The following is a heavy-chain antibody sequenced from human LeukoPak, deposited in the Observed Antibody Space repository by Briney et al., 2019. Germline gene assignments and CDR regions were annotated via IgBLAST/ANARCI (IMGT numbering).Heavy chain of an antibody. D-gene: IGHD1/OR15-1a*01. CDR3: ASEDQSFLGRTFDY. CDR2: IYYSGST. CDR1: GGSISSYY. J-gene: IGHJ4*02. Sequence: PSETLSLTCTVSGGSISSYYWSWIRQPPGKGLEWIGYIYYSGSTNYNPSLKSRVTISVDTSKNQFSLKLSSVTAADTAVYYCASEDQSFLGRTFDYWGQGTLVTVSS. V-gene: IGHV4-59*01.